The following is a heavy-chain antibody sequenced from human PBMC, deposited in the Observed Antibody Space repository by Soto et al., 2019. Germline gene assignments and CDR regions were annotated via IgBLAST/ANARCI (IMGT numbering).Heavy chain of an antibody. J-gene: IGHJ5*02. CDR2: MNPNSGNT. Sequence: GASVKVSCKASGYTFTIYDINWVRQATGQGFEYLGWMNPNSGNTGYVKKFQSRVTISLETSKSQFSLRLTSVTAADTAVYYCARLGAYYQSLDPWGPGTLVTVSS. CDR1: GYTFTIYD. CDR3: ARLGAYYQSLDP. V-gene: IGHV1-8*01. D-gene: IGHD3-22*01.